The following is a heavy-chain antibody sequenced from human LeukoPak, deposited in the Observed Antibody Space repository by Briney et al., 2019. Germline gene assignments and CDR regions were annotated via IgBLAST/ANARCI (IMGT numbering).Heavy chain of an antibody. J-gene: IGHJ4*02. CDR1: GFTFSSHD. D-gene: IGHD6-19*01. V-gene: IGHV3-13*01. CDR2: IGTAGNT. CDR3: ARSKSYSSGWTDFDC. Sequence: LTGGPLRLSCAASGFTFSSHDMHWVRQPTGKGLEWVLVIGTAGNTYYTDSVKSRFTISRENAKSSLYLQMDTLRAEDTAVYYCARSKSYSSGWTDFDCWGQGTLVTVSS.